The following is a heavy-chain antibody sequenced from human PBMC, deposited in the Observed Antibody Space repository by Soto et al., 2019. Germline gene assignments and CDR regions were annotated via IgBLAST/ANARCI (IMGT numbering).Heavy chain of an antibody. CDR3: ARVGGLGELPNYPLVYYYGMDV. J-gene: IGHJ6*02. CDR2: INPSGGST. V-gene: IGHV1-46*01. CDR1: GYTFTSYY. D-gene: IGHD3-16*01. Sequence: ASVKVSCKASGYTFTSYYMHWVRQAPGQGLEWMGIINPSGGSTSYAQKFQGRVTMTRDTSTSTVYMELSSLRSEDTAVYYCARVGGLGELPNYPLVYYYGMDVWGQGTTVTVSS.